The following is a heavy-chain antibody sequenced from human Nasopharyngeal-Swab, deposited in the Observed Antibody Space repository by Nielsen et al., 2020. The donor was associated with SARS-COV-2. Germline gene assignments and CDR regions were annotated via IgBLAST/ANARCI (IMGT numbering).Heavy chain of an antibody. V-gene: IGHV1-69*05. J-gene: IGHJ6*02. CDR1: GGTFSSYA. D-gene: IGHD2-2*01. Sequence: SVKVSCKASGGTFSSYAISWVRQAPGQGLEWMGGIIPIFGTANYAQKFQGRVTMTRDTSTSTVYMELSSLRSEDTAVYYCARNIVVVPAAVLYYYYGMDVWGQGTTVTVSS. CDR2: IIPIFGTA. CDR3: ARNIVVVPAAVLYYYYGMDV.